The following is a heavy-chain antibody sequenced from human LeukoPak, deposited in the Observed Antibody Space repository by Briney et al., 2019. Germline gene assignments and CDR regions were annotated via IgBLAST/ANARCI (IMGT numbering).Heavy chain of an antibody. CDR2: IKSDGYST. Sequence: PGGSLRLSRAASGFTFSNYWMHWVRQAPGKGLVWVSRIKSDGYSTTYADSVKGRFTISRDNAKNTLYLQMNSLRAEDTALYNCAKEMIGMGIATHFDYWGQGTLVTVSS. V-gene: IGHV3-74*01. CDR3: AKEMIGMGIATHFDY. J-gene: IGHJ4*02. D-gene: IGHD6-13*01. CDR1: GFTFSNYW.